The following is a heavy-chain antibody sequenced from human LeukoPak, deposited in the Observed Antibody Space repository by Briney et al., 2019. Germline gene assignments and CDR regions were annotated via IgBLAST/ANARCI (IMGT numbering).Heavy chain of an antibody. CDR1: GFTFSSYA. CDR2: ISGSGGST. J-gene: IGHJ5*02. Sequence: GGSLRLSCAASGFTFSSYAMSWVRQAPGKGLEWVSAISGSGGSTYYADSVKGRFTISRDNSKSTLYLQMNSLRAEDTAVYYCVKDADSSSWYRTNWFDPWGQGTLVTVSS. V-gene: IGHV3-23*01. CDR3: VKDADSSSWYRTNWFDP. D-gene: IGHD6-13*01.